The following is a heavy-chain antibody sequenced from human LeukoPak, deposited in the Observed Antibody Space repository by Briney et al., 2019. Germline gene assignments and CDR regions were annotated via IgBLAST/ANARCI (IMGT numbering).Heavy chain of an antibody. CDR2: IIPIFGTA. CDR3: ARESITMVRGVITRNWFDP. J-gene: IGHJ5*02. D-gene: IGHD3-10*01. CDR1: GGTFSSYA. V-gene: IGHV1-69*01. Sequence: GSSVKVSCKASGGTFSSYAISWVRQAPGQGLEWMGGIIPIFGTANYAQKFQGRVTITADESTSTAYMELSSLRSEDTAVYYCARESITMVRGVITRNWFDPWGQGILVTVSS.